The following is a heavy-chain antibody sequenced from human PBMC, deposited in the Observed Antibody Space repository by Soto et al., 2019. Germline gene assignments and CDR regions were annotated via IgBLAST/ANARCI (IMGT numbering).Heavy chain of an antibody. CDR2: INEGGSET. D-gene: IGHD6-13*01. V-gene: IGHV3-7*03. CDR1: GFSFSTSW. Sequence: SLRLSCVASGFSFSTSWMSWVRQTPGKGLEWVANINEGGSETHYADSVKGRFTISRDNSKNTLYLQMNSLRAEDTAVYYCADSPHLIAAAGTVAKYFQHWGQGTLVTVSS. J-gene: IGHJ1*01. CDR3: ADSPHLIAAAGTVAKYFQH.